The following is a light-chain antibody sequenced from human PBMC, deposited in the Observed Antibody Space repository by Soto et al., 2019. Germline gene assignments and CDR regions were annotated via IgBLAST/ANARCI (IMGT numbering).Light chain of an antibody. V-gene: IGLV1-44*01. Sequence: QSVLTQPPSTSGTPGQRVTISCSGSRSNIGRSTVHWYQQLPGTAPKVLVYSTNQRPSGVPDRFSGSKSGTSASLAISGLQSEDEADYYCAAWDDTLSVWVFGGGTKLTVL. CDR1: RSNIGRST. CDR3: AAWDDTLSVWV. J-gene: IGLJ3*02. CDR2: STN.